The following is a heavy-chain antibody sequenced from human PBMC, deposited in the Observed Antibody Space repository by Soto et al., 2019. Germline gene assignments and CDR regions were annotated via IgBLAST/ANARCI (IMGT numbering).Heavy chain of an antibody. D-gene: IGHD2-2*01. V-gene: IGHV2-5*02. J-gene: IGHJ5*02. CDR2: IYWDDDK. CDR3: ARGVRYCSSNGCPNLFDL. CDR1: GISLKKRSVD. Sequence: RSTRAKAPQRIRLKSTITGISLKKRSVDVRWKNQPPKKALEWLALIYWDDDKRYSPSLKTRLTITKDTSKKQVVVTMTNMDPVDTATYYCARGVRYCSSNGCPNLFDLWGQGTLVTVSS.